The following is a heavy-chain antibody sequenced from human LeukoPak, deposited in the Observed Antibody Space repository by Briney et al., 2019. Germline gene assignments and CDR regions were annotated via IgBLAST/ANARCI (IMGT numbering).Heavy chain of an antibody. V-gene: IGHV3-33*08. CDR3: ARGSDSSGYWTDGMDV. CDR2: IWYDGSNK. D-gene: IGHD3-22*01. Sequence: PGRSLRLSCAASGFTFSSYGMHWVRQAPGKGLEWVAVIWYDGSNKYYADSVKGRFTISRDNSKNTLYLQMNSLRAEDTAVYYCARGSDSSGYWTDGMDVWGQGTTVTVSS. CDR1: GFTFSSYG. J-gene: IGHJ6*02.